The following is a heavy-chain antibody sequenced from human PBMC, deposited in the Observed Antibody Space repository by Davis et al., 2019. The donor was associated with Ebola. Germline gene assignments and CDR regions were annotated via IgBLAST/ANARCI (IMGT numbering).Heavy chain of an antibody. J-gene: IGHJ6*02. CDR1: GYSFTSYW. CDR2: IYPGDSDT. D-gene: IGHD3-10*01. V-gene: IGHV5-51*01. CDR3: ARSLLGGGYYYYGMDV. Sequence: GESLKISCKGSGYSFTSYWIGWVRQMPGKGLEWMGIIYPGDSDTRYSPSFQGQVTISADKSISTAYLQWSSLKASDTAMYYCARSLLGGGYYYYGMDVWGQGTTVTVSS.